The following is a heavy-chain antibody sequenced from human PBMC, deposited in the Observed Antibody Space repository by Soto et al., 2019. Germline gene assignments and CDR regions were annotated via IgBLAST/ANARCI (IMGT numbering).Heavy chain of an antibody. D-gene: IGHD1-26*01. J-gene: IGHJ5*02. CDR3: ARDQSWSDLVWWFDP. CDR1: GYSFTSHY. Sequence: GASVKVSCKAIGYSFTSHYMHCVRQAPGQGLEWMGTIYPGGVNVAYAQKFEGRVTMTKDTSTSTVYMELNSLTSEDTAVYYCARDQSWSDLVWWFDPWGQGTLVTVSS. V-gene: IGHV1-46*03. CDR2: IYPGGVNV.